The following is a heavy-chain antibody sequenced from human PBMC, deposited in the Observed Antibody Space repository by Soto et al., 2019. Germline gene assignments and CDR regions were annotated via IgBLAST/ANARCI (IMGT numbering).Heavy chain of an antibody. CDR1: GGSISSSNYY. Sequence: SETLSLTCTVSGGSISSSNYYWGWIRQPPGKGLEWIGSIYYSGSTYYNPSLKSRVTISVDTSKNQFSLKLSSVTAADTAVYYCARLSIAAQTDFYGMDVWGQGTTVTVSS. CDR2: IYYSGST. V-gene: IGHV4-39*01. J-gene: IGHJ6*02. CDR3: ARLSIAAQTDFYGMDV. D-gene: IGHD6-6*01.